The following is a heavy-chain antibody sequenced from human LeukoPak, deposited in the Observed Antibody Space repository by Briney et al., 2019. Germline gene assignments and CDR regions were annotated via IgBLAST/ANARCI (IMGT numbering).Heavy chain of an antibody. CDR2: IKQDGSEK. J-gene: IGHJ4*02. CDR1: GFTFSSYW. CDR3: GGGGNFLGPDSSSYDY. V-gene: IGHV3-7*01. Sequence: GGSLRLSCAASGFTFSSYWMSWVRQAPGKGLEWVANIKQDGSEKYYVDSVKGRFTISRDNAKNSLYLQMNSLRAEDTAVYYCGGGGNFLGPDSSSYDYWGQGTLVTVSS. D-gene: IGHD6-6*01.